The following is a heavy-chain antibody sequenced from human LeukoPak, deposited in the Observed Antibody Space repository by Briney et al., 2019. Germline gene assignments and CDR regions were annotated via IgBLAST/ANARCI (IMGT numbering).Heavy chain of an antibody. CDR3: ARDLGGDYRFDY. V-gene: IGHV3-21*01. CDR1: ELTFSTYS. Sequence: GGSLRLSCAASELTFSTYSMNWVRQAPGKGLEWVSSISSGSGYIFYADSVKGRFTISRDNAKNSLYLQMNSLRAEDTAVYYCARDLGGDYRFDYWGQGTLVTVSS. CDR2: ISSGSGYI. D-gene: IGHD4-17*01. J-gene: IGHJ4*02.